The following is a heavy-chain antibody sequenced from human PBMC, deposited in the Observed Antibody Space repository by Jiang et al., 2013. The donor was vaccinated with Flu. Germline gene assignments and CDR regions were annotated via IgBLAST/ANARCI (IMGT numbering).Heavy chain of an antibody. V-gene: IGHV4-59*01. Sequence: GPGLVKPSETLSLTCTVSGDSISRYYWSWIRQPPGKGLDWIGYIYYTGSTNYNSSLESRVTISVDTSKNQFSLKLSSVTAADTGVYYCARALNWGFLDIWGQGTVVTVSS. CDR3: ARALNWGFLDI. J-gene: IGHJ3*02. CDR2: IYYTGST. D-gene: IGHD7-27*01. CDR1: GDSISRYY.